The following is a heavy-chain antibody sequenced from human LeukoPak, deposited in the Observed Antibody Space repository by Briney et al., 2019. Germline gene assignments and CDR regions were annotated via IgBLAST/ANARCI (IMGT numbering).Heavy chain of an antibody. CDR3: AGPYYYGMDV. CDR2: IYYSGST. J-gene: IGHJ6*02. Sequence: SETLSLTCTVSGGSISSYYWSWIRQPPGKGLEWIGYIYYSGSTNYNPSLKSRVTISVDTSKNQFSLKLSSVTAADTAVYYCAGPYYYGMDVWGQATTVTVSS. CDR1: GGSISSYY. V-gene: IGHV4-59*01.